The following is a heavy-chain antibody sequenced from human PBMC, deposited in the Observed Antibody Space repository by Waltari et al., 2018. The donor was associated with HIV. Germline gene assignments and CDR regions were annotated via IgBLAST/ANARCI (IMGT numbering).Heavy chain of an antibody. CDR1: GYTFTDNY. D-gene: IGHD2-2*01. Sequence: QVELVQSGAEVKKPGASVKVSCKASGYTFTDNYIHWVRQAPGHGLEWMGGSNPKSGGTKHAQKFQGRVTMTRDTSMSTVYMEVSRLTSDDTAVYYCARGGASTTPRDYNYYGLDVWGQGTTVTVSS. V-gene: IGHV1-2*02. CDR3: ARGGASTTPRDYNYYGLDV. J-gene: IGHJ6*02. CDR2: SNPKSGGT.